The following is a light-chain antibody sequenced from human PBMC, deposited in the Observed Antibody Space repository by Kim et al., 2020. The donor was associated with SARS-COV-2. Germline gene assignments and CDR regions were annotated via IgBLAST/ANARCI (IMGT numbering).Light chain of an antibody. V-gene: IGLV1-40*01. CDR2: GNT. Sequence: GARVTVSCAGRTSNIGAGYEVHWYKQLPGTAPKLLIYGNTDRPSGVPDRFSGSKSGTSASLAITGLQAEDEADYYCQSYDSSLRVVFGGGTKVTVL. CDR3: QSYDSSLRVV. J-gene: IGLJ2*01. CDR1: TSNIGAGYE.